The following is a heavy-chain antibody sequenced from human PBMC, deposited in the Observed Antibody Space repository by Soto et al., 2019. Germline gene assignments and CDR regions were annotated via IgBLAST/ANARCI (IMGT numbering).Heavy chain of an antibody. D-gene: IGHD3-10*01. V-gene: IGHV4-34*01. CDR1: GDSISAYS. Sequence: ETLSLTCTVSGDSISAYSWSWIRQPPGKGLEWIGEINHSGSTNYNPSLKSRVTISVDTSKNQFSLKLSSVTAADTAVYYCARGRRIAMVRGVVNYFDYWGQGTLVTVSS. CDR2: INHSGST. CDR3: ARGRRIAMVRGVVNYFDY. J-gene: IGHJ4*02.